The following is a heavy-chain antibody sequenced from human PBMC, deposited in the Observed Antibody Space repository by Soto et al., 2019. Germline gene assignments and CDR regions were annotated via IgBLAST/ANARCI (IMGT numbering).Heavy chain of an antibody. Sequence: AEKVSCKVSGYTLTELSIHWVRPAPREEAAGMGGFDLENGETIYAPRFQGRVTMTEESSQDTPYMERSSLRCDDTAVYLWSIEARRCNRFDHWGQGTMVTVSS. V-gene: IGHV1-24*01. CDR3: SIEARRCNRFDH. CDR1: GYTLTELS. D-gene: IGHD6-6*01. J-gene: IGHJ4*02. CDR2: FDLENGET.